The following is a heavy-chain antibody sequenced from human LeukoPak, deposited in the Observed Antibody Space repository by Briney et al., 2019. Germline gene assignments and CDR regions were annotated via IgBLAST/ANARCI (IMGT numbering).Heavy chain of an antibody. CDR3: ARDNGFMGELPEGFDY. D-gene: IGHD1-26*01. J-gene: IGHJ4*02. Sequence: ASVTVSCKASGYTFTSYAMNWVRQAPGQGLEWMGWINTNTGNPTYAQGFTGRFVFSLDTSVSTAYLQISSLKAEDTAVYYCARDNGFMGELPEGFDYWGQGTLVTVSS. CDR2: INTNTGNP. V-gene: IGHV7-4-1*02. CDR1: GYTFTSYA.